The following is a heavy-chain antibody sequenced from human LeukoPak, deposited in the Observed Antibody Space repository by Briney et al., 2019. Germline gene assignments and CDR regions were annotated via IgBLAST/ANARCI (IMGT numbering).Heavy chain of an antibody. V-gene: IGHV1-46*01. J-gene: IGHJ4*02. CDR1: GYTFTSNY. CDR3: ARDQEGFDY. Sequence: ASVKVYCKASGYTFTSNYIHWVRQAPGQGLEWMGMIYPRDGSKSYAQKFQGRVTVTRDTSTSTVHMELSGLRSEDTAVYYCARDQEGFDYWGQGTLVTVSS. CDR2: IYPRDGSK.